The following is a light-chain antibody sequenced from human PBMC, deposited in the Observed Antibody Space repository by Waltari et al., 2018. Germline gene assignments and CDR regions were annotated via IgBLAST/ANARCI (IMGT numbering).Light chain of an antibody. CDR2: DVS. J-gene: IGLJ3*02. Sequence: QSALTQPASVSGSPGQSITISCTGTSSDVGGYHYVSWYQQHPGKAPKLMIYDVSKRPSGVSNRFSGSKSGNTASLTISGLQAEDEGDYYCSSYTSSSTWVFGGGTKLTVI. CDR1: SSDVGGYHY. CDR3: SSYTSSSTWV. V-gene: IGLV2-14*03.